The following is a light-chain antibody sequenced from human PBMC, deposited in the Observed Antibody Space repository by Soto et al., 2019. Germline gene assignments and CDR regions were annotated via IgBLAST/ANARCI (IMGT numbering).Light chain of an antibody. CDR1: SSDVGDYDY. CDR3: SSYTSSSTSHVL. CDR2: EVS. V-gene: IGLV2-14*01. Sequence: QSALTQPASVSGSPGQSITISCTGTSSDVGDYDYVSWYQQHPDKATKLMIYEVSSRPSGVSNRFSGSKSGNTASLTISGLQAEDEADYYCSSYTSSSTSHVLFGGGTQLTVL. J-gene: IGLJ2*01.